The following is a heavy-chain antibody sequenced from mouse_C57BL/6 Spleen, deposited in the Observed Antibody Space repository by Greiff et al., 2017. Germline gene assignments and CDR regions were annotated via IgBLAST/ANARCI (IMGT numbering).Heavy chain of an antibody. J-gene: IGHJ2*01. CDR1: GYTFTSYW. CDR2: IDPSDSET. V-gene: IGHV1-52*01. CDR3: AREGYYYGSSVFDY. D-gene: IGHD1-1*01. Sequence: QVQLKQPGAELVRPGSSVKLSCKASGYTFTSYWMHWVKQRPIQGLEWIGNIDPSDSETHYNQKFKDKATLTVDKSSSTAYMQLSSLTSEDSAVYYCAREGYYYGSSVFDYWGQGTTLTVSS.